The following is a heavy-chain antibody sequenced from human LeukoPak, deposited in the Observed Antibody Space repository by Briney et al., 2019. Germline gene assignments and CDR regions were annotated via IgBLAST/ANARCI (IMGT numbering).Heavy chain of an antibody. CDR2: IGSDNKP. J-gene: IGHJ4*02. V-gene: IGHV3-23*05. CDR1: GFTFSAYA. CDR3: ANDGFDYYDTSGYSYFHY. Sequence: PGGSLRLSCEASGFTFSAYAMTWVRQAPGKGLEWVSSIGSDNKPHYSESVKGRFTISRDNTKNTVYLQMNSLRAEDTAVYYCANDGFDYYDTSGYSYFHYWGQGTLVTVSS. D-gene: IGHD3-22*01.